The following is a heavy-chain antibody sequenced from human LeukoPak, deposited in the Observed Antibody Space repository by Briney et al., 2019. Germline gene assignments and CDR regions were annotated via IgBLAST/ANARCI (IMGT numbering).Heavy chain of an antibody. CDR2: IIPIFGTA. V-gene: IGHV1-69*13. CDR3: ARVIGIAAAGSDAFDI. J-gene: IGHJ3*02. D-gene: IGHD6-13*01. Sequence: VASVKVSCKASGGTFSSYAISWVRQAPGQGLEWMGGIIPIFGTANYAQKFQGRVTITADESTSTAYMELSRLRSDDTAVYYCARVIGIAAAGSDAFDIWGQGTMITVSS. CDR1: GGTFSSYA.